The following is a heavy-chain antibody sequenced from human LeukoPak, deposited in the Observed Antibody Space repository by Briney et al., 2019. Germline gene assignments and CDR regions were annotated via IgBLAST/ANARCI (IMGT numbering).Heavy chain of an antibody. CDR2: IWYDGSNK. V-gene: IGHV3-33*01. CDR3: ARDSPLNSGSYPWDAFDI. CDR1: GFTFSSYG. J-gene: IGHJ3*02. D-gene: IGHD1-26*01. Sequence: HPGGSLRLSCAASGFTFSSYGMHWVRQAPGKGLEWVAVIWYDGSNKYYADSVKGRFTISRDNAENSLYLQMNSLRAEDTALYYCARDSPLNSGSYPWDAFDIWGQGTMVTVSS.